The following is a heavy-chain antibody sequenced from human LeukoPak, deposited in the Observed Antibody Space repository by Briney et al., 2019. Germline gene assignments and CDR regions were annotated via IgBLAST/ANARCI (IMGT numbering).Heavy chain of an antibody. Sequence: ASVKVSCKASGYTFTGYYMHWVRQAPGQGLGWMGWINPNSGGTNYAQKFQGRVTMTRDTSISTAYMELSRLRSDDTAGYYCARGDFLKYCSSTSCYFNFDYWGQGTLVTVSS. CDR2: INPNSGGT. J-gene: IGHJ4*02. V-gene: IGHV1-2*02. D-gene: IGHD2-2*01. CDR3: ARGDFLKYCSSTSCYFNFDY. CDR1: GYTFTGYY.